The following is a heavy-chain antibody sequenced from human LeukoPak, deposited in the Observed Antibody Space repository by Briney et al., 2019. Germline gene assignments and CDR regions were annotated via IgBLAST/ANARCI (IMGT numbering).Heavy chain of an antibody. CDR2: IWYDGSNK. CDR3: ARDAGDTAMVNYFDY. D-gene: IGHD5-18*01. CDR1: GFTFSSYG. Sequence: GGSLRLSCAASGFTFSSYGMHWVRQAPGKGLEWVAVIWYDGSNKYYADSVKGRFTISRDNSKNTLYLRMNSLRAEDTAVYYCARDAGDTAMVNYFDYWGQGTLVTVSS. J-gene: IGHJ4*02. V-gene: IGHV3-33*01.